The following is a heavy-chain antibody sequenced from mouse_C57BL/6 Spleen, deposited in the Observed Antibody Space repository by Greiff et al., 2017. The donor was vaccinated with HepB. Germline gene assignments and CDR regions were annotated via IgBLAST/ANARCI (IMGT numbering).Heavy chain of an antibody. J-gene: IGHJ1*03. CDR2: IYPGSGST. CDR3: ARGGRYDYEGYFDV. V-gene: IGHV1-55*01. D-gene: IGHD2-4*01. CDR1: GYTFTSYW. Sequence: VQLQQPGAELVKPGASVKMSCKASGYTFTSYWITWVKQRPGQGLEWIGDIYPGSGSTNYNEKFKSKATLTVDTSSSTAYMQLSSLTSEDSAVYYCARGGRYDYEGYFDVWGTGTTVTVSS.